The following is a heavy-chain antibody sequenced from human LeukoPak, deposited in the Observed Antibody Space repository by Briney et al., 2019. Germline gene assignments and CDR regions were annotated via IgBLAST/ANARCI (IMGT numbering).Heavy chain of an antibody. CDR1: GFTFSSYS. CDR2: ISSSNSYK. Sequence: GGSLRLSCAASGFTFSSYSMNWVRQAPGKGLEWVSSISSSNSYKYYADSLKGRFTISRDNAKNSLYLQMNSLRAEDTAVYYCARDFYSSGWGAYYFDYWGQGTLVTVSS. D-gene: IGHD6-19*01. J-gene: IGHJ4*02. CDR3: ARDFYSSGWGAYYFDY. V-gene: IGHV3-21*01.